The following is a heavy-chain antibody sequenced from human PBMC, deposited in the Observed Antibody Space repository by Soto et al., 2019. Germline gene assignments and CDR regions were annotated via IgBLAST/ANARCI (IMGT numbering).Heavy chain of an antibody. V-gene: IGHV3-23*01. Sequence: GGSLRLSCAASGFTFSSYAMSWVRQAPGKGLEWVSAISGSGGSTYYADSVKGRFTISRDNSKNTLYLQMNSLRAEDTAVYYCAKGQDDYGDSDPFDYWGQGTLVTVSS. CDR3: AKGQDDYGDSDPFDY. J-gene: IGHJ4*02. CDR1: GFTFSSYA. D-gene: IGHD4-17*01. CDR2: ISGSGGST.